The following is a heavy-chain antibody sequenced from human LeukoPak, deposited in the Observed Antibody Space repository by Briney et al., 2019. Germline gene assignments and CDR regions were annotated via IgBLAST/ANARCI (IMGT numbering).Heavy chain of an antibody. CDR1: GFTFSSYA. CDR3: AKVQPLNDYDILTGYYIPRKYYFDY. CDR2: ISGSGGST. J-gene: IGHJ4*02. Sequence: GGSLRLSCAASGFTFSSYAMSWVRQAPGKGLEWVSAISGSGGSTYYADSVKGRFTISRDNSKNTLYLQMNSLRAEDTAVYYCAKVQPLNDYDILTGYYIPRKYYFDYWGQGTLVTVSS. V-gene: IGHV3-23*01. D-gene: IGHD3-9*01.